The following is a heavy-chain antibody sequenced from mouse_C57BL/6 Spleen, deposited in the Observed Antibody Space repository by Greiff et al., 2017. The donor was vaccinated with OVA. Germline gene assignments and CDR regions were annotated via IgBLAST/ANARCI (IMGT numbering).Heavy chain of an antibody. CDR1: GFTFSDYY. CDR2: INYDGSST. V-gene: IGHV5-16*01. D-gene: IGHD2-3*01. CDR3: AREEVTGAMDY. Sequence: EVKLMESEGGLVQPGSSMKLSCTASGFTFSDYYMAWVRQVPEKGLEWVANINYDGSSTYYLDSLKSRFIISRDNAKNILYLQMSSLKSEDTATYYCAREEVTGAMDYWGQGTSVTVSS. J-gene: IGHJ4*01.